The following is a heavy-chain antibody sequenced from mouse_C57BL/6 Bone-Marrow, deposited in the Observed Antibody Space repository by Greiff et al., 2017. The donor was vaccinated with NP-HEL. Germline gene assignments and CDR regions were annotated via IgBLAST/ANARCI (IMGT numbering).Heavy chain of an antibody. CDR1: GYAFSSSW. Sequence: QVQLQQSGSELVKPGASVKISCKASGYAFSSSWMNWVKQRPGKGLEWIGRIYPGDGDTNYNGKFKGKATLTADKSSSTAYMQLSSLTSEDSAVYFCARLGGYYENWGQGTTLTVSS. J-gene: IGHJ2*01. CDR2: IYPGDGDT. D-gene: IGHD2-3*01. CDR3: ARLGGYYEN. V-gene: IGHV1-82*01.